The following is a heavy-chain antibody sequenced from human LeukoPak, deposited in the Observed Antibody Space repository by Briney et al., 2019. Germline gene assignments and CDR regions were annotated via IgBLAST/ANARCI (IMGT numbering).Heavy chain of an antibody. CDR2: IYKSGST. Sequence: SETLSLTCTVSGGSITDYYWSWIRQPAGKGLEWIGHIYKSGSTDYNPSLMSRVTRSMDTSKGQSSLNLGAVTAADTAVYYCAKDDRVSGILLRWFDPWGQGTLVTVSS. D-gene: IGHD1-26*01. CDR1: GGSITDYY. J-gene: IGHJ5*02. CDR3: AKDDRVSGILLRWFDP. V-gene: IGHV4-4*07.